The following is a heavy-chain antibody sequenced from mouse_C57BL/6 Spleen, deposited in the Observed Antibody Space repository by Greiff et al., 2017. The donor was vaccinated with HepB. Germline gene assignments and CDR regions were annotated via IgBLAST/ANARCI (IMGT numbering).Heavy chain of an antibody. Sequence: EVQVVESGAELVRPGASVKLSCTASGFNIKDDYMHWVKQRPEQGLEWIGWIDPENGDTEYASKFQGKATITADTSSNTAYLQLSSLTSEDTAVYYCTTRAHYGSFYAMDYWGQGTSVTVSS. J-gene: IGHJ4*01. D-gene: IGHD1-1*01. V-gene: IGHV14-4*01. CDR2: IDPENGDT. CDR3: TTRAHYGSFYAMDY. CDR1: GFNIKDDY.